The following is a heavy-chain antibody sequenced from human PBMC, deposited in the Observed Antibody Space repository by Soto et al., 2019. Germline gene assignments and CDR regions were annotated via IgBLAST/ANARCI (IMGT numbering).Heavy chain of an antibody. Sequence: QVQLVQSGAEVKKPGASVKVSCKASGYTFTSYGISWVRQAPGQGLEWMRWISAYNGNTNYAQKLQGRVTMTTATSTSTAYMELRMLRSDDAAVYYCTRAGWGQWLHLAPGGMDVWGQGTTVTVSS. CDR1: GYTFTSYG. CDR2: ISAYNGNT. V-gene: IGHV1-18*01. D-gene: IGHD5-12*01. CDR3: TRAGWGQWLHLAPGGMDV. J-gene: IGHJ6*02.